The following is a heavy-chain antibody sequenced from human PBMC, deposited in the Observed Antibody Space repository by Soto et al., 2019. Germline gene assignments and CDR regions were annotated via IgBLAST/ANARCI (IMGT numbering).Heavy chain of an antibody. V-gene: IGHV3-15*01. CDR3: TTGIYYDILTGYHNVAY. J-gene: IGHJ4*02. Sequence: GGSLRLSCVASGFNLSHPWMTWVRQAAGKGLEWVGRIKSKTDGGTADYAAPVKGRATISRDDSKNTVYLQMNSLKTEDTAVYYCTTGIYYDILTGYHNVAYWGQGALVTVYS. CDR1: GFNLSHPW. D-gene: IGHD3-9*01. CDR2: IKSKTDGGTA.